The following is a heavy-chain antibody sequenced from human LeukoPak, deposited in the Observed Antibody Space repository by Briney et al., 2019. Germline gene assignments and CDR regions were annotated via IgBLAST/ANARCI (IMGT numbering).Heavy chain of an antibody. J-gene: IGHJ4*02. Sequence: SETLSLTCTVSGGSISSSSYYWGWIRQPPGKGLEWIGSIYYSGSTYYNPSLKSRVTISVDTSKNQFSLKLSSVTAADTAVYYCARVPSYGGLPFDYWGQGTLVTVSS. CDR2: IYYSGST. V-gene: IGHV4-39*07. CDR1: GGSISSSSYY. D-gene: IGHD4-23*01. CDR3: ARVPSYGGLPFDY.